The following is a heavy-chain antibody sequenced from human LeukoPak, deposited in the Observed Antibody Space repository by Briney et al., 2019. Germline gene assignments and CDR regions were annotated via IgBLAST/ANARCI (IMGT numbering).Heavy chain of an antibody. Sequence: PGGSLRLSCVASGFTFGPYWMHWVRQVPGKGPVWVSRINDDGSDTIYADSVKGRFTVSRDNSKDTLFLQMNSLRAEDTAVYYCARGGGDHAFDIWGQGTMVTVSS. CDR2: INDDGSDT. CDR3: ARGGGDHAFDI. J-gene: IGHJ3*02. D-gene: IGHD3-16*01. CDR1: GFTFGPYW. V-gene: IGHV3-74*01.